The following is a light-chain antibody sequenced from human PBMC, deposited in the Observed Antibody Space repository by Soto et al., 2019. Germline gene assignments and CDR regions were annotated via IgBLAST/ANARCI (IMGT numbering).Light chain of an antibody. Sequence: EIVLTQSPATLSSFPGDIVTLSCRASQYINTRLAWYQHRPGQAPRLLIYQTSLRAAGIPARFSASGSGTDFTLTISRLEPEDFAVYYCQQYGSSPITFGQGTRLEI. CDR3: QQYGSSPIT. CDR2: QTS. J-gene: IGKJ5*01. V-gene: IGKV3-20*01. CDR1: QYINTR.